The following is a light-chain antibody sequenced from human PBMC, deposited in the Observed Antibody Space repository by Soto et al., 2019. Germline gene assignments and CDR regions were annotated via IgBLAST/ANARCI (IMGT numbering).Light chain of an antibody. CDR1: QSVSSSY. CDR3: QQYGSSPLIS. CDR2: GAS. Sequence: ETELTQSPGTLSLSPGQRATLSCRASQSVSSSYLAWYQQKPGQAPRLLIYGASSRATGIPDRFSGSGSGTDFTLTISRLEPEDFAVYYCQQYGSSPLISFGQGTRLEIK. J-gene: IGKJ5*01. V-gene: IGKV3-20*01.